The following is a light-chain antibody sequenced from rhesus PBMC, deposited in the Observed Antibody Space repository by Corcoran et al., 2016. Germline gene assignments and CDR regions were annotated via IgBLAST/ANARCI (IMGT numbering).Light chain of an antibody. CDR1: QGIERE. J-gene: IGKJ2*01. CDR2: AAS. Sequence: DIQMTQSPSSLSASVGDRVTVTCRASQGIERELNWYQQKPGKAPTLLIYAASLLQTGVSSRFSGSGSGTDFTLTIISLQPEDVATYYCQQDYNIPYSFGQGTKVEIK. CDR3: QQDYNIPYS. V-gene: IGKV1-94*01.